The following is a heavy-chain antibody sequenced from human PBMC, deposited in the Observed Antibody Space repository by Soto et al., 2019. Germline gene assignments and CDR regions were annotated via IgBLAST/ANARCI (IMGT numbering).Heavy chain of an antibody. CDR1: GGSISSYY. CDR3: ARWYSSGYYLGFDY. J-gene: IGHJ4*02. D-gene: IGHD3-22*01. CDR2: IYYSGST. V-gene: IGHV4-59*01. Sequence: PSETLSLTCTVSGGSISSYYWSWIRQPPGKGLEWIGYIYYSGSTNYNPSLKSRVTISVDTSKNQFSLKLSSVTAADTAVYYCARWYSSGYYLGFDYWGQGTLVTVSS.